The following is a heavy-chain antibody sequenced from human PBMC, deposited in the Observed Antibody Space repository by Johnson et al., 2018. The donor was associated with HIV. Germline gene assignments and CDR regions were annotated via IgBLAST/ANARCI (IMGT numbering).Heavy chain of an antibody. J-gene: IGHJ3*02. CDR1: GFTLSKHA. CDR3: AREWLYDALDI. CDR2: IWYDGSNK. V-gene: IGHV3-33*01. D-gene: IGHD3-22*01. Sequence: QVQLVESGGGLVQPGRSLRLSCAASGFTLSKHAMHWVRQAPGKGLEWVTVIWYDGSNKHYADSVKGRFTISRDNSKNTLFLQMNSLRAEDTAVYYCAREWLYDALDIWGQGTMVTVSS.